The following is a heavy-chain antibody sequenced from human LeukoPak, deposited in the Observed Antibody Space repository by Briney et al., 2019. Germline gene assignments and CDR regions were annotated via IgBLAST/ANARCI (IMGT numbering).Heavy chain of an antibody. D-gene: IGHD6-13*01. J-gene: IGHJ4*02. CDR2: INPNSGGT. V-gene: IGHV1-2*02. CDR1: GYTFTGYY. CDR3: TRDQDRGAADSLDY. Sequence: GASVKVSCKASGYTFTGYYMHWVRQAPGQGLEWMGWINPNSGGTNYAEKFQGRVTMTRDTSTNTDYMELSRLRSDDTAVYYCTRDQDRGAADSLDYWGQGTLVTVSS.